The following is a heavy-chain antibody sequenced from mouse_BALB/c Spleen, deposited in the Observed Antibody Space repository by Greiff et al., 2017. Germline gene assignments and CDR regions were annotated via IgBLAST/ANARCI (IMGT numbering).Heavy chain of an antibody. CDR1: GYTFTDYA. D-gene: IGHD2-1*01. CDR2: ISTYYGDA. V-gene: IGHV1S137*01. CDR3: ATYCNYGVFDY. Sequence: VQLQQSGAELVRPGVSVKISCKGSGYTFTDYAMHWVKQSHAKSLEWIGVISTYYGDASYNQKFKGKATMTVDKSSSTAYMELARLTSEDSAIYYCATYCNYGVFDYWGQGTTLTVSS. J-gene: IGHJ2*01.